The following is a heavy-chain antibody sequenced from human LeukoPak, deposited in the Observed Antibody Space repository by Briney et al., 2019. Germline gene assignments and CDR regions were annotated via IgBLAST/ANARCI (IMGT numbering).Heavy chain of an antibody. V-gene: IGHV3-30*04. CDR2: ISYDGSNK. J-gene: IGHJ4*02. CDR1: GFTFSSFA. D-gene: IGHD1-26*01. Sequence: PGRSLRLSCAASGFTFSSFAMHWVRQAPGKGLEWVAVISYDGSNKYYADSVKGRFTISRDNSKNTLYLQMNSLRAEDTAVYYCAKDAAVGAFDYWGQGTLVTVSS. CDR3: AKDAAVGAFDY.